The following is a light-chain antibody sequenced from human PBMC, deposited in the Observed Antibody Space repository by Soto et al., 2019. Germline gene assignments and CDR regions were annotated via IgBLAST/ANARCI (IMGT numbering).Light chain of an antibody. CDR3: SSYAGSNNFVL. Sequence: QSALTQPPSASGSPGQSVTISCTGTSSDVGGYNYVSWYQHHPGKAPKLMIYEVSMRPSGVPDRFSGSKSGNTASLTVSGLRAADEADDYCSSYAGSNNFVLFGGGTKLTVL. CDR1: SSDVGGYNY. CDR2: EVS. J-gene: IGLJ2*01. V-gene: IGLV2-8*01.